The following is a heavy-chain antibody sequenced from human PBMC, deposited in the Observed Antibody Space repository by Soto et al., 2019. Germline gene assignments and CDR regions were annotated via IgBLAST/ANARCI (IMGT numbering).Heavy chain of an antibody. CDR2: MVVGSGNT. V-gene: IGHV1-58*01. CDR1: GFTFTSSA. J-gene: IGHJ6*02. D-gene: IGHD3-10*01. CDR3: AAAVLLNYYGMDV. Sequence: QMQLVQSGPEVKKPGTSVKVSCKASGFTFTSSAVQWVRKARGKRLEWIGWMVVGSGNTNYAQKFQERVTITRDMSTSTAYMELSSLRSEDTAVYYCAAAVLLNYYGMDVWGQGTTVTVSS.